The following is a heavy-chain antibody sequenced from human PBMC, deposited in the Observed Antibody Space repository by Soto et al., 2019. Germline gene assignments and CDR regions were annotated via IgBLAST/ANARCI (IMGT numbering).Heavy chain of an antibody. Sequence: QVQLVESGGGVVQPGRSLRLSCAASGFTFSSYGMHWVRQAPGKGLEWVAVIWYDGSNKYYADSVRGRFTISRDNSKNTLYLQMNSLRAEDTAVYYCARDKGLRFLRAFDYWGQGTLVTVSS. V-gene: IGHV3-33*01. D-gene: IGHD3-3*01. CDR2: IWYDGSNK. J-gene: IGHJ4*02. CDR3: ARDKGLRFLRAFDY. CDR1: GFTFSSYG.